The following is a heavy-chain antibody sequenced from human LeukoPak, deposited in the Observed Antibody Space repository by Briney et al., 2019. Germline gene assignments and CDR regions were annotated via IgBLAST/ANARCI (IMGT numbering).Heavy chain of an antibody. CDR3: ARGKGAHDYGGNSVYY. CDR2: ISSRSTYI. Sequence: GGSLRLSCAASGLTFSTYTMNWVRQAPGKGLEWVSSISSRSTYIYYRDSLKGRFTISRDNAKNSLYLEMNSLRAEDTAVYYCARGKGAHDYGGNSVYYWGQGTLVTVSS. CDR1: GLTFSTYT. J-gene: IGHJ4*02. V-gene: IGHV3-21*01. D-gene: IGHD4-23*01.